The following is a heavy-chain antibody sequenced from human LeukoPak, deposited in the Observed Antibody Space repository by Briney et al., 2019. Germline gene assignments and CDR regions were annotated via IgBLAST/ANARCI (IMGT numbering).Heavy chain of an antibody. D-gene: IGHD1-26*01. Sequence: ASVKVSCKASGYTFTGYYMHWVRQAPGQGLEWMGWINPNSGGTNYAQKFQGRVTMTRDTSISTAYMELSRLRSDDTAVYYCARARLGKRIVGAGWSDPWGQGTLVTVSS. V-gene: IGHV1-2*02. CDR2: INPNSGGT. CDR1: GYTFTGYY. CDR3: ARARLGKRIVGAGWSDP. J-gene: IGHJ5*02.